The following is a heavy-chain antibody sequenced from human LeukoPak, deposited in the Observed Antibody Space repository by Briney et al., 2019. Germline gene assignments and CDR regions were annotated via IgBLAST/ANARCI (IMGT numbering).Heavy chain of an antibody. J-gene: IGHJ4*02. D-gene: IGHD3-10*01. CDR2: IIPIFGTA. CDR1: GGTFSSYA. V-gene: IGHV1-69*13. Sequence: SVKVSCKASGGTFSSYAISWVRQAPGQGLEWMGGIIPIFGTANYAQKFQGRVTITADESTSTAYMELSSLRSEDTAVYYCARGRLWYGGAEFDYWGQGTLVTVSS. CDR3: ARGRLWYGGAEFDY.